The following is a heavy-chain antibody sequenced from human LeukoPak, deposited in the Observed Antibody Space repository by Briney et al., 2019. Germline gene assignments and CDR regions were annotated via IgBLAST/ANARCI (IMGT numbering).Heavy chain of an antibody. CDR3: ARDARDGYGGNPFDY. J-gene: IGHJ4*02. CDR1: GFTFSSYA. Sequence: GGSLRLSCAASGFTFSSYAMSWVRQAPGKGLEWVSAISGSGGSTYYADSVKGRFTISRDNSKNTLYLQMNSLRAEDTAVYYCARDARDGYGGNPFDYWGQGTLVTVSS. V-gene: IGHV3-23*01. CDR2: ISGSGGST. D-gene: IGHD4-23*01.